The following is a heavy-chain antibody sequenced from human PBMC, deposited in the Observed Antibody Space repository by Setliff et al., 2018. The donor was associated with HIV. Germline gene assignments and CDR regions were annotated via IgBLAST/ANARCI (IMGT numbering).Heavy chain of an antibody. D-gene: IGHD1-7*01. Sequence: ASVKVSCKASGYTFTSYGISWVRQAPGQGLEWMGWISAYNGNTNYAQTLQGRVTMTTDTSTSTAYMELSSLRSDDTAIYYCARDRGWELSHPPFFDYWGQGTLVTVSS. V-gene: IGHV1-18*01. CDR2: ISAYNGNT. CDR3: ARDRGWELSHPPFFDY. J-gene: IGHJ4*02. CDR1: GYTFTSYG.